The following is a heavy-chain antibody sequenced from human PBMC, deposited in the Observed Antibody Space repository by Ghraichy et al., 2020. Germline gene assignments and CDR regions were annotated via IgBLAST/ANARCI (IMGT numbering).Heavy chain of an antibody. V-gene: IGHV3-30-3*01. D-gene: IGHD2-2*01. CDR1: GFTFSSYA. J-gene: IGHJ4*02. Sequence: GGSLRLSCAASGFTFSSYAMHWVRQAPGKGLEWVGVISYDGSNKYYADSVKGRFTISRDNSKNTLYLQMNSLRAEDTAVYYCARSPLYCSSTSCSYFDYWGQGTLVTVSS. CDR3: ARSPLYCSSTSCSYFDY. CDR2: ISYDGSNK.